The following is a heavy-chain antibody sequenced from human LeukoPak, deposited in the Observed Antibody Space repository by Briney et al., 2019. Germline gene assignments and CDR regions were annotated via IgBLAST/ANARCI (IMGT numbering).Heavy chain of an antibody. V-gene: IGHV3-7*01. CDR3: ARGGIVGASPIDY. J-gene: IGHJ4*02. CDR2: IKQDGSEK. Sequence: GGSLRLSCAASGFTFSSYWMSWVRQAPGKGLEWVANIKQDGSEKYYVDSVKGRFTISRDNAKNSLYLQMNSLRAEDTAVYYCARGGIVGASPIDYWGQETLVTVSS. D-gene: IGHD1-26*01. CDR1: GFTFSSYW.